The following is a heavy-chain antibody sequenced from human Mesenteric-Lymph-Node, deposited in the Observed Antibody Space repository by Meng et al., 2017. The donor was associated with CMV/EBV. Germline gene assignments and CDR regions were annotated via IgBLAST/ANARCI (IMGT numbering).Heavy chain of an antibody. Sequence: SETLSLTCNISHDSIRGYYWSWIRQPPGKGLEWIGYIYYSGSTNYNPSLKSRVTISLDTSKNQFSLKLSSMTAADTAVYYCARTSRVVVAANIVGAYNNWFDPWGQGTLVTVSS. V-gene: IGHV4-59*01. J-gene: IGHJ5*02. CDR1: HDSIRGYY. D-gene: IGHD2-15*01. CDR2: IYYSGST. CDR3: ARTSRVVVAANIVGAYNNWFDP.